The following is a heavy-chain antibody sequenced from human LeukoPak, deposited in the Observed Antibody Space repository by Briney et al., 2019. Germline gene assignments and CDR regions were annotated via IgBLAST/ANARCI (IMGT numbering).Heavy chain of an antibody. Sequence: ASVKVSCKASGYTFTSYDINWVRQATGQGLEWMGWMNPNSGNTGYAQKFQGRVTMTRNTSISTAYMKLSSLRSEDTAVYYCARAYSSGWLTYYYYMDVWGKGTTVTISS. D-gene: IGHD6-19*01. J-gene: IGHJ6*03. V-gene: IGHV1-8*01. CDR3: ARAYSSGWLTYYYYMDV. CDR1: GYTFTSYD. CDR2: MNPNSGNT.